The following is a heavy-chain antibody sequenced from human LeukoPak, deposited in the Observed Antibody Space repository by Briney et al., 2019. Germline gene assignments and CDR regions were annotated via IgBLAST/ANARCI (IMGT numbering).Heavy chain of an antibody. Sequence: ASVKVSCKASGYTFTSYYMHWVRQAPGQGLEWMGIINPSGGSTSYAQKFQGRVTMTRDTSTSTVYMELSSLRSEDTAVYYCTRGEVLDTSGYFYAFDIWGQGTVVTVSS. V-gene: IGHV1-46*01. CDR2: INPSGGST. J-gene: IGHJ3*02. CDR3: TRGEVLDTSGYFYAFDI. D-gene: IGHD3-22*01. CDR1: GYTFTSYY.